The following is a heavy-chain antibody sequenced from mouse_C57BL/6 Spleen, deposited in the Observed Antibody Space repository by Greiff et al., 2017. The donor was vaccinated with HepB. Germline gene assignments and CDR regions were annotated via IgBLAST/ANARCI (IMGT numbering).Heavy chain of an antibody. V-gene: IGHV1-76*01. J-gene: IGHJ2*01. Sequence: VQLQQSGAELVRPGASVKLSCKASGYTFTDYYINWVKQRPGQGLEWIARIYPGSGNTYYNEKFKGKATLTAEKSSSTAYMQLSSLTSEDSAVYFCARGGTGTYYFDYWGQGTTLTVSS. CDR1: GYTFTDYY. CDR2: IYPGSGNT. CDR3: ARGGTGTYYFDY. D-gene: IGHD4-1*01.